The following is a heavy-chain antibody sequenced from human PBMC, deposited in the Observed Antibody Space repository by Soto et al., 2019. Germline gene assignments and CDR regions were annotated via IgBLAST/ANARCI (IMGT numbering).Heavy chain of an antibody. Sequence: QVQLVQSGAEVKKPGSSVKVSCKASGGTFSSYAISWVRQAPGQGLAWMGGIIPIFGTANYAQKFQGRVTITADESTSTAYMELSSLRSEDTAVYYCATDGDCTNGVCPAYYFDYWGQGTLVTVSS. CDR1: GGTFSSYA. V-gene: IGHV1-69*12. CDR3: ATDGDCTNGVCPAYYFDY. J-gene: IGHJ4*02. CDR2: IIPIFGTA. D-gene: IGHD2-8*01.